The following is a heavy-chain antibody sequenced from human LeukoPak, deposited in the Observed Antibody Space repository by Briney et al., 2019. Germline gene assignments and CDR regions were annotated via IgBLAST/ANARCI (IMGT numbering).Heavy chain of an antibody. V-gene: IGHV3-21*01. CDR3: ARAEYDPGPSERDYYYYMDV. D-gene: IGHD1-1*01. CDR1: GFTFSSYS. Sequence: GGSLRLSCAASGFTFSSYSMNWVRQAPGKGLEWVSSISSSSSYIYYADSVKGQFTISRDNAKNSLYLQMNSLRAEDTAVYYCARAEYDPGPSERDYYYYMDVWGKGTTVTVSS. J-gene: IGHJ6*03. CDR2: ISSSSSYI.